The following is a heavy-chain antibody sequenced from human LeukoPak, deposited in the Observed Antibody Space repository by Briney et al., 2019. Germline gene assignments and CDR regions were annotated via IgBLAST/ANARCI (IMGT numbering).Heavy chain of an antibody. D-gene: IGHD4-23*01. V-gene: IGHV3-15*01. CDR1: GFTFSNAW. CDR2: IRSKADGETT. CDR3: TTESVDLFDY. J-gene: IGHJ4*02. Sequence: GGSLRLSCAASGFTFSNAWMSWVRQAPGKGLEWVGRIRSKADGETTDYPTAVKGRFTITRDDSKKRQNQQMNSLKTEDTGVYYCTTESVDLFDYWGQGTLVTVSS.